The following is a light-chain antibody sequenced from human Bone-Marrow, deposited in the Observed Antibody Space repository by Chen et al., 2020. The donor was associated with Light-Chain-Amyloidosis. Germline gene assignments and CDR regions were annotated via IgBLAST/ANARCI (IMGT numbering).Light chain of an antibody. CDR3: QVWDRSSDRPV. J-gene: IGLJ3*02. CDR2: DDS. V-gene: IGLV3-21*02. CDR1: NIGSTS. Sequence: VLTQLSSVSVAPGETDTIACGGNNIGSTSVHWYQQTPGQAPLLVVYDDSDRPSGIPERLSGSNSGNTATLTISRVEAGDEADYYCQVWDRSSDRPVFGGGTKLTVL.